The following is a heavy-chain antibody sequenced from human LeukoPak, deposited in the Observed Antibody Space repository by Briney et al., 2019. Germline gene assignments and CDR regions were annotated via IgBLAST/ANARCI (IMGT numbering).Heavy chain of an antibody. CDR3: AAWGYGSGSYYMYYFDY. CDR2: IIPIFGTA. Sequence: GASVKVSCKASGGTFSSYAISWVRQAPGQGLEWMGGIIPIFGTANYAQKFQGRVTITADESTSTAYMELRSLRSEDTAVYYCAAWGYGSGSYYMYYFDYWGQGTLVTVSS. CDR1: GGTFSSYA. V-gene: IGHV1-69*13. D-gene: IGHD3-10*01. J-gene: IGHJ4*02.